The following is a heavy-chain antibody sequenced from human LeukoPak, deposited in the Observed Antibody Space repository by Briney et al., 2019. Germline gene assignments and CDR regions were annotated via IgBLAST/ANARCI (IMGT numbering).Heavy chain of an antibody. D-gene: IGHD2-21*02. CDR2: ISAYNGNT. CDR1: GYTFTSYG. CDR3: AVAYCGGDCIYYFDY. J-gene: IGHJ4*02. V-gene: IGHV1-18*01. Sequence: ASVKVSCTASGYTFTSYGIGWVRQAPGQGLEWMGWISAYNGNTNYAQKLQGRVTITADESTSTAYMELSSLRSEDTAVYYCAVAYCGGDCIYYFDYWGQGTLVTVSS.